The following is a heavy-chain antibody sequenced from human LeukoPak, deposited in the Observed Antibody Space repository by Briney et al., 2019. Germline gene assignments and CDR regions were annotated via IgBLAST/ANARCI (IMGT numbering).Heavy chain of an antibody. CDR2: INPNSGAT. V-gene: IGHV1-2*02. J-gene: IGHJ4*02. CDR3: ARDSLGFGAPWYFDY. CDR1: GYTFTDYY. D-gene: IGHD3-3*01. Sequence: ASVKVSCKASGYTFTDYYMHWVRQAPAQGLEWMGSINPNSGATNNARECQGRVTMTRDTSITTAYMDLSRLTSDDTAVFYCARDSLGFGAPWYFDYWGQGTLVTVSS.